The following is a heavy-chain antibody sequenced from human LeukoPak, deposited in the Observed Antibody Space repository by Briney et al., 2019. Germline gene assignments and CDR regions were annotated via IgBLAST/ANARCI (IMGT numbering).Heavy chain of an antibody. J-gene: IGHJ6*03. CDR3: ARAIAARQSNYYYYYMDV. Sequence: PGGSLRLSCAASGLTFSSYEMNWVRQAPGKGLEWIGYIYYSGSTNYNPSLKSRVTISVDTSKSQFSLKLSSVTAADTAVYYCARAIAARQSNYYYYYMDVWGKGTTVTVSS. CDR2: IYYSGST. V-gene: IGHV4-59*01. CDR1: GLTFSSYE. D-gene: IGHD6-6*01.